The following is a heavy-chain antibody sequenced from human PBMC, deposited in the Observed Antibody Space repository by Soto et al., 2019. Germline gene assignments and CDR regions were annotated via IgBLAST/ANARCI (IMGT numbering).Heavy chain of an antibody. Sequence: EMQLLESGGGLQQPGGSLRLSCAASGFTFNNFAMGWVRQAPGKGLAWISAVTGRSRNTYYADSVKGRFTISRNNFENTVYLQMDGLRVQDTAVYYCAKKTPYGGNYRDAFDVWGRGTKVTVAS. CDR1: GFTFNNFA. J-gene: IGHJ3*01. D-gene: IGHD1-26*01. CDR3: AKKTPYGGNYRDAFDV. V-gene: IGHV3-23*01. CDR2: VTGRSRNT.